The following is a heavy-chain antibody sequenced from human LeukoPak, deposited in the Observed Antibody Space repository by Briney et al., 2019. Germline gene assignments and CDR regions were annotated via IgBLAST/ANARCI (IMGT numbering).Heavy chain of an antibody. CDR3: ARHVRASGSGSYAFDI. D-gene: IGHD3-10*01. J-gene: IGHJ3*02. Sequence: WVRQPPGKGLEWIGNVYFRGSTYYNPSLKSRVTISVDTSKNQFSLKLNSVTAADTAVYYCARHVRASGSGSYAFDIWGQGTMVTVSS. V-gene: IGHV4-39*01. CDR2: VYFRGST.